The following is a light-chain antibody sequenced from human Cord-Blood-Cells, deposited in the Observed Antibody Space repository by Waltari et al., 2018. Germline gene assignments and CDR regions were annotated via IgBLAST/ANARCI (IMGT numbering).Light chain of an antibody. CDR1: VLAKKY. Sequence: SYELTQLSSVSVSPGQTARITCSGDVLAKKYARWFQQKPGQAPVLVIYKDSERPSGIPERFSGSSSGTTVTLTISGAQVEDEADYYCYSAADNNGVFGGGTKLTVL. CDR3: YSAADNNGV. V-gene: IGLV3-27*01. CDR2: KDS. J-gene: IGLJ3*02.